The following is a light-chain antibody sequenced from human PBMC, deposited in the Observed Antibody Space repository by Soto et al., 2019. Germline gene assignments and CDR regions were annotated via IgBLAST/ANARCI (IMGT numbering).Light chain of an antibody. CDR3: FSYTSSGTYV. Sequence: QAVLTQPASVSGSRGESITTSCTGTSSDVGNYKYASWYQQHPGKAPKLMIYEVSNRPSGVSNRFSGSKSGNTASLTISGLQAEDETDYYCFSYTSSGTYVFGTGTKVTVL. CDR1: SSDVGNYKY. J-gene: IGLJ1*01. CDR2: EVS. V-gene: IGLV2-14*01.